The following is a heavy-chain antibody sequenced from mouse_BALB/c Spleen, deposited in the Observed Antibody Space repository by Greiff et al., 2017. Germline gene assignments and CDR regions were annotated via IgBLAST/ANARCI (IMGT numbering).Heavy chain of an antibody. CDR1: GFPFSDYY. J-gene: IGHJ4*01. CDR3: ARGEYYGQYYAMDY. Sequence: EVMLMESGGGLVKPGGSLKLSCASSGFPFSDYYMYWVRQTPEKRLEWVATISDGGSYTYYPDSVKGRFTISSDNAKNNLYLQMSSLKYEDTAMYYCARGEYYGQYYAMDYWGQGTSVTVSS. D-gene: IGHD1-2*01. V-gene: IGHV5-4*02. CDR2: ISDGGSYT.